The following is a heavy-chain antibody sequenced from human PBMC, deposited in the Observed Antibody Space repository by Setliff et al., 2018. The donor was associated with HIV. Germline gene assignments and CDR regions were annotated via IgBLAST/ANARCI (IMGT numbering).Heavy chain of an antibody. V-gene: IGHV4-34*01. Sequence: ASETLSLTCAVSGGTFSLHYYTWIRQSPLRGLEWIGEINHSGGTRYNPSLESRVTMSVDTSKNRFSLKLRFVTAADTAVYYCARDPQGVDSGTLYYYYGMDVWGQGTTVTVSS. D-gene: IGHD1-26*01. CDR1: GGTFSLHY. CDR2: INHSGGT. J-gene: IGHJ6*02. CDR3: ARDPQGVDSGTLYYYYGMDV.